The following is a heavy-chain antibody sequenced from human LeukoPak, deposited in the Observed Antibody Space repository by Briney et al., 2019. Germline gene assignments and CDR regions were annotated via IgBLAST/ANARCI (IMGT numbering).Heavy chain of an antibody. D-gene: IGHD3-10*01. J-gene: IGHJ6*03. V-gene: IGHV4-4*07. CDR3: ARSGVLRPVYYYYMDV. Sequence: PSETLSLTCTVSGGSISSYYWSWIRQSAGKGLEWIGRIYTSGSTNYNPSLKSRVTISVDKSKNQFSLKLSSVTAADTAVYYCARSGVLRPVYYYYMDVWGKGTTVTVSS. CDR2: IYTSGST. CDR1: GGSISSYY.